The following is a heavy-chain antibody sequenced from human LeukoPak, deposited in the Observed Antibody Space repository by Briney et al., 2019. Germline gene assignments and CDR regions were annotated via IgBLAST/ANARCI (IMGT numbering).Heavy chain of an antibody. V-gene: IGHV4-59*01. Sequence: PSETLSLTCTVSGGSISSYYGSWIRQPPGKGLECIGYIYYSGGTNYNPSLKSRVTISVDTSNNQFSLKLSSVTAADTAVYYCARASVVYYYMDVWGKGTTVTVSS. J-gene: IGHJ6*03. CDR2: IYYSGGT. D-gene: IGHD4-23*01. CDR3: ARASVVYYYMDV. CDR1: GGSISSYY.